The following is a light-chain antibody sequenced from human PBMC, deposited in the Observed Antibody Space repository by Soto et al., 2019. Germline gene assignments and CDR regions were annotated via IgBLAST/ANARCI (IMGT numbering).Light chain of an antibody. CDR3: QQYYSYPPFT. J-gene: IGKJ5*01. V-gene: IGKV1-8*01. Sequence: AIRMTQSPSSLSASTGDRVTITCRASQGISSYLAWYQQKPGKAPKLLIYAASTLQSGVPSRCSGSGSGTDFTLTISCLQSEDVVTYYCQQYYSYPPFTFGQGTRLEIK. CDR2: AAS. CDR1: QGISSY.